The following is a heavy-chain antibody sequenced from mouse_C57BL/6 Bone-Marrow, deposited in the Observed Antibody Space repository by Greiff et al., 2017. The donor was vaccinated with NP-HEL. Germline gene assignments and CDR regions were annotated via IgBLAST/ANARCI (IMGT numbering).Heavy chain of an antibody. CDR1: GFSLSTSGMG. CDR3: ARSITTVVASPYWYFDV. CDR2: IYWDDDK. Sequence: QVTLKVSGPGILQSSQTLSLTCSFSGFSLSTSGMGVSWIRQPSGKGLEWLAHIYWDDDKRYNPSLKSRLTITKDTSRNQVFLKITSVDTADTATYNCARSITTVVASPYWYFDVWGTGTTVTVSS. J-gene: IGHJ1*03. D-gene: IGHD1-1*01. V-gene: IGHV8-12*01.